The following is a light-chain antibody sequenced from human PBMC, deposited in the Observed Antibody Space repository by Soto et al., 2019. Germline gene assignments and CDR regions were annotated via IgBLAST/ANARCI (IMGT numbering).Light chain of an antibody. CDR2: AAS. CDR1: QGISNY. J-gene: IGKJ4*01. Sequence: DVQMTQAPSSLSASVGDRVTITCRASQGISNYLAWYQQKPGKVPKLLIYAASILQSVVPSRFSGSGSWTDFTLTISSLQPEDVATYYCQKYNSAPRTFGGGTKVEIK. V-gene: IGKV1-27*01. CDR3: QKYNSAPRT.